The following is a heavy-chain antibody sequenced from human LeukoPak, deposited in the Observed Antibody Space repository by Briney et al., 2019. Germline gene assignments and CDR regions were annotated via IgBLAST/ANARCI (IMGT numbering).Heavy chain of an antibody. CDR2: IYSGGST. V-gene: IGHV3-66*01. Sequence: PGGSLRLSCAASGFTVSSNYMSWVRQAPGKGLEWVSVIYSGGSTYYADSVKGRFTISRDNSKNTLYLQLNSLRAEDTAVYYCARSPLSFDWTPGFDYWGQGTLVTVSS. CDR1: GFTVSSNY. D-gene: IGHD3-9*01. CDR3: ARSPLSFDWTPGFDY. J-gene: IGHJ4*02.